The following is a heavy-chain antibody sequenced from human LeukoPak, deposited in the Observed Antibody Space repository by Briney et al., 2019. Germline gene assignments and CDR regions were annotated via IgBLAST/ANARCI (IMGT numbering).Heavy chain of an antibody. CDR2: IYSGGST. V-gene: IGHV3-66*01. J-gene: IGHJ4*02. Sequence: GGSLRLSCAASGFTVSSNYMSWVRQAPGKGLEWVSVIYSGGSTYYADSVKGRSTISRDNSKNTLYLQMNSLRAEDTAVYYCAGGPLGGYSSGWSDYWGQGTLVTVSS. CDR1: GFTVSSNY. CDR3: AGGPLGGYSSGWSDY. D-gene: IGHD6-19*01.